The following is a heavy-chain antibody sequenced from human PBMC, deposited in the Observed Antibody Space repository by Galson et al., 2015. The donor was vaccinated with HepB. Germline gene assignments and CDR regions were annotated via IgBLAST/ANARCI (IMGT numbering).Heavy chain of an antibody. Sequence: VKVSCKASGYTFTSYGISWVRQAPGQGLEWMGWISAYNGNTNYAQKLQGRVTMTTDTSTSTAYMELRSLRSDDTAVYYCARVEVAGRGGKYYFDYWGQGTLVTVSS. CDR3: ARVEVAGRGGKYYFDY. CDR1: GYTFTSYG. D-gene: IGHD6-19*01. V-gene: IGHV1-18*01. CDR2: ISAYNGNT. J-gene: IGHJ4*02.